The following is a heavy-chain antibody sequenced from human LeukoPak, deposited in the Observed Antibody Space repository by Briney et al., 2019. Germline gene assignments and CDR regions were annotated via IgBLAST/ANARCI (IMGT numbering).Heavy chain of an antibody. CDR1: GFMFDDYD. V-gene: IGHV3-20*04. CDR3: ARAFKYSMSGYYFDY. Sequence: PGGSLRLSCAASGFMFDDYDMSWVRQAPGKGLEWVSGINWNAGSTAYADSVKGRFTISRDNAKNSLYLQMNSLRAEDTALYYYARAFKYSMSGYYFDYWGQGTPVTVSS. D-gene: IGHD2-21*01. J-gene: IGHJ4*02. CDR2: INWNAGST.